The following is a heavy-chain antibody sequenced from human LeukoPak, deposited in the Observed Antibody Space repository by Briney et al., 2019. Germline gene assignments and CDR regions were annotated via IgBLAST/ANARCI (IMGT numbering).Heavy chain of an antibody. CDR3: ARGAYGSGSYGDNWFDP. Sequence: GGSLRLSCAASGFTFSSHAMSWVRQAPGKGLECISGFSGSGGSTYYADSVKGRFTISRDNSKNTLYLQMNSLRAEDTAVYYCARGAYGSGSYGDNWFDPWGQGTLVTVSS. J-gene: IGHJ5*02. D-gene: IGHD3-10*01. V-gene: IGHV3-23*01. CDR2: FSGSGGST. CDR1: GFTFSSHA.